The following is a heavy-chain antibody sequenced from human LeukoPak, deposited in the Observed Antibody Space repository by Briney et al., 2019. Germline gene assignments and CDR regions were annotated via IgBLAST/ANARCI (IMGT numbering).Heavy chain of an antibody. CDR2: IIPIFGTA. CDR1: GGTFSSYA. V-gene: IGHV1-69*05. J-gene: IGHJ4*02. D-gene: IGHD2/OR15-2a*01. CDR3: ARVLPPTYIEIVQTAPYYFDF. Sequence: SVKVSCKASGGTFSSYAISWVRQAPGQGLEWMGGIIPIFGTANYAQKFQGRVTMTTDTSTSTAYMDLRGLRSDDTAVYYCARVLPPTYIEIVQTAPYYFDFWGQGTLVTVSS.